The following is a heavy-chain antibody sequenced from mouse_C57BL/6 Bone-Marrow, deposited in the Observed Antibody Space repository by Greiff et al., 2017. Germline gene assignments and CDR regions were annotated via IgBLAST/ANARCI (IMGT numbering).Heavy chain of an antibody. D-gene: IGHD1-1*01. V-gene: IGHV5-9-1*02. CDR2: ISSGGDYI. Sequence: EVKLQESGEGLVKPGGSLKLSCAASGFTFSSYAMSWVRQTPEKRLEWVSYISSGGDYIYYADTVKGRFTISRDNARNTLYLQMSSLKSEDTAMYYWTYYYGSSYWYFDVWGTGTTVTVSS. J-gene: IGHJ1*03. CDR3: TYYYGSSYWYFDV. CDR1: GFTFSSYA.